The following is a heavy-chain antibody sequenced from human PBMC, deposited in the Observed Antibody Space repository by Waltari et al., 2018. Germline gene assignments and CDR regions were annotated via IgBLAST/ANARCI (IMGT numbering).Heavy chain of an antibody. CDR2: IYYSGST. CDR3: ARDGGAGVGATLIDY. J-gene: IGHJ4*02. Sequence: QLQLQESGPGLVKPSETLSLTCTVSGGSISSSSYYWGWIRQPPGKGLEWIGSIYYSGSTYYNPSLKSRVTISVDTSKNQFSLKLSSVTAADTAVYYCARDGGAGVGATLIDYWGQGTLVTVSS. D-gene: IGHD1-26*01. V-gene: IGHV4-39*07. CDR1: GGSISSSSYY.